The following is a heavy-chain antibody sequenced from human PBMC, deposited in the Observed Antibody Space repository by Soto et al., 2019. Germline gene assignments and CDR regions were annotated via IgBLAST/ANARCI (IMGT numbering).Heavy chain of an antibody. CDR3: AKSQEGSTAAGPEVYYYYGMDV. J-gene: IGHJ6*02. CDR1: GFTFSSYA. Sequence: PGGSLRLSCAASGFTFSSYAMSWVRQAPGKGLEWVSAISGSGGSTYYADSVKGRFTISRDNSKNTLYLQMNSLRAEDTAVYYCAKSQEGSTAAGPEVYYYYGMDVWGQGTTVTVSS. CDR2: ISGSGGST. V-gene: IGHV3-23*01. D-gene: IGHD3-10*01.